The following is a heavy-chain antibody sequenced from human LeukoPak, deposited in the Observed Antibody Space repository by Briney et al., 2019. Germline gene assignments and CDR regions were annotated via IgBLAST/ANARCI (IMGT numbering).Heavy chain of an antibody. CDR1: GGTFSSYA. J-gene: IGHJ4*02. CDR2: IIPIFGTA. CDR3: ARDSRGIAVADTAYYYFDY. Sequence: SVEVSCRASGGTFSSYAISWVRQAPGQGLEWMGGIIPIFGTANYAQKFQGRVTITADESTSTAYMELSSLRSEDTAVYYCARDSRGIAVADTAYYYFDYWGQGTLVTVSS. V-gene: IGHV1-69*13. D-gene: IGHD6-19*01.